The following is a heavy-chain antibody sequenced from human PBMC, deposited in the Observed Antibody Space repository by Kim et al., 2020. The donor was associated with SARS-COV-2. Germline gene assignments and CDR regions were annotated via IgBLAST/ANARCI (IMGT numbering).Heavy chain of an antibody. Sequence: GGSLRLSCAASGFTFSSYSMNWVRQAPGKGLEWVSSISSSSSYIYYADSVKGRFTISRDNAKNSLYLQMNSLRAEDTAVYYCARIAAAGKSTSRRNWFDPWGQGTLVTVSS. CDR3: ARIAAAGKSTSRRNWFDP. V-gene: IGHV3-21*01. CDR2: ISSSSSYI. J-gene: IGHJ5*02. CDR1: GFTFSSYS. D-gene: IGHD6-13*01.